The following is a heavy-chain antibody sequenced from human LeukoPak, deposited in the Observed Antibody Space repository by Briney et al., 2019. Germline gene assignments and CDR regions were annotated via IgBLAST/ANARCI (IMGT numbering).Heavy chain of an antibody. D-gene: IGHD4-17*01. Sequence: ASVKLSCKASGYTFTNYAIRWVRQASGQRLEWTVWINAGNGNTKYSQEFQDRVTITRDTSASTVYMELSSLRSEDLAVYYCARLGLRNSFEAFDIWGQGTMVTVSS. CDR2: INAGNGNT. J-gene: IGHJ3*02. V-gene: IGHV1-3*03. CDR1: GYTFTNYA. CDR3: ARLGLRNSFEAFDI.